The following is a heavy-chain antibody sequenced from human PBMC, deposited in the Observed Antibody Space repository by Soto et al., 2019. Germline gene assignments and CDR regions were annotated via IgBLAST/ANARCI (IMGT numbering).Heavy chain of an antibody. J-gene: IGHJ6*03. CDR2: INPSRGST. V-gene: IGHV1-46*03. CDR3: AVGDSRSPPSYMDV. D-gene: IGHD6-6*01. Sequence: HLVLQAPGQGLEWMGKINPSRGSTSYAPKSQGRVTMTRDTSPSTVYMELSSLRYEDTAVYYCAVGDSRSPPSYMDVWGQGTPVTVSS.